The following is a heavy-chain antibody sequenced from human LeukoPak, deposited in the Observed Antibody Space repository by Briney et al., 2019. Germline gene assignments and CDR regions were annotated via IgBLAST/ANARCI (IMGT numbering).Heavy chain of an antibody. J-gene: IGHJ6*02. V-gene: IGHV3-72*01. CDR3: TRGGTSSVAYYDHMDV. Sequence: GGSLRLSCTASGFTFSGRYMDWVRQAPGKGLEWVGRSRDRANGYTPEYAASVRGRFTISRDDSETSMYLQMNSLKTEDSAVYYCTRGGTSSVAYYDHMDVWGQGTTVTVSS. CDR1: GFTFSGRY. D-gene: IGHD1-26*01. CDR2: SRDRANGYTP.